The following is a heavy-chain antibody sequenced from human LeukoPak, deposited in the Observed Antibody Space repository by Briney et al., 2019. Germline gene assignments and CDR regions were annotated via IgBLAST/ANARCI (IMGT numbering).Heavy chain of an antibody. CDR2: ISGSGGST. J-gene: IGHJ5*02. Sequence: PGGSLRLSCAASGFTFSSYAMSWVRQAPGKGLEWVSAISGSGGSTYYADSVKGRFTISRDNAKNSLYLQMNSLRAEDTAVYYCASAPSISRITMVRGVRSVRNWFDPWGQGTLVTVSS. V-gene: IGHV3-23*01. CDR1: GFTFSSYA. D-gene: IGHD3-10*01. CDR3: ASAPSISRITMVRGVRSVRNWFDP.